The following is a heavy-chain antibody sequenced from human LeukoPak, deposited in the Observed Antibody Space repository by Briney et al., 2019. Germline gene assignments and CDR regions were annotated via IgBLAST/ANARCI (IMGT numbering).Heavy chain of an antibody. V-gene: IGHV7-4-1*02. J-gene: IGHJ4*02. Sequence: ASVKVSCKTSGYTFNTYAINWVRQAPGQGLEWMAWINTKTGHPTYAQDFTGRFGLSLDTSVNTAYLEISGLKTEDTAIYYCVRVKIITAPAQVGDYWGQGTLVTVSS. CDR3: VRVKIITAPAQVGDY. D-gene: IGHD6-6*01. CDR1: GYTFNTYA. CDR2: INTKTGHP.